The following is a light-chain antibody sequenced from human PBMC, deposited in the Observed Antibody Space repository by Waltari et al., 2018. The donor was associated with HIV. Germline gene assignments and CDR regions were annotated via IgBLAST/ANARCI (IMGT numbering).Light chain of an antibody. V-gene: IGLV2-14*01. Sequence: QSALTQPASVSGSPGQSIVLPCTGSSSDIGYYDYVSWYQQYPGQAPKALIYEVTSRPSGTSSRFSVSKSATTAVLAISKLQTDDEADYFCSSYTRRGTVVFGGGTRLTVL. CDR3: SSYTRRGTVV. J-gene: IGLJ2*01. CDR2: EVT. CDR1: SSDIGYYDY.